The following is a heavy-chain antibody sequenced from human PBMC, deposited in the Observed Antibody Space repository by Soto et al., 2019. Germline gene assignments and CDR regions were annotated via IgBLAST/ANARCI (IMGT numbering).Heavy chain of an antibody. J-gene: IGHJ4*02. CDR2: ISGSGGST. CDR3: AKDLKSRYGSGNFDY. Sequence: PGGSLRLSCAASGFTFSSYAMSWVRQAPGKGLEWVSAISGSGGSTYYADSVKGRFTISRDNSKNTLYLQMNSLRAEDTAVYYCAKDLKSRYGSGNFDYWGQGTLVTVSS. D-gene: IGHD3-10*01. V-gene: IGHV3-23*01. CDR1: GFTFSSYA.